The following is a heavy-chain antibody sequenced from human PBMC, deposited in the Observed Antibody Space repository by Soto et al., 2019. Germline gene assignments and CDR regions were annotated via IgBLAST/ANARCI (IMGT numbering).Heavy chain of an antibody. J-gene: IGHJ4*02. CDR2: INHSGST. V-gene: IGHV4-34*01. D-gene: IGHD2-8*02. Sequence: SETLSLTCAVYGGSFSCYYWSWIRQPPGKGLEWIGEINHSGSTNYNPSLKSRVTISVDTSKNQFSLKLSSVTAADTAVYYCARGSPDPITYWEYYFDYWGQGTLVTVSS. CDR1: GGSFSCYY. CDR3: ARGSPDPITYWEYYFDY.